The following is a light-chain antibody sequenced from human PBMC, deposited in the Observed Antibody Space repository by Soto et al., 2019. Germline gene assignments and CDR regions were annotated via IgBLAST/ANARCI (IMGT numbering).Light chain of an antibody. V-gene: IGKV3-15*01. CDR1: QSVRSN. CDR2: GAS. Sequence: EIVMTQSPATLSVSPWERATLSCRASQSVRSNLAWYQQKPGQSPRLLLYGASYSAGGIPGRCSGSGSGTEFPLTISILQSEDVAVYYCQQYGCSRTFGQGTKVDIK. J-gene: IGKJ1*01. CDR3: QQYGCSRT.